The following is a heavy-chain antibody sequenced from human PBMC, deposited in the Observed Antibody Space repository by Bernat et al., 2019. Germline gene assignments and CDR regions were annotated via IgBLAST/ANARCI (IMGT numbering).Heavy chain of an antibody. V-gene: IGHV3-23*04. J-gene: IGHJ3*02. CDR1: GFTFRSYG. CDR2: ISYTVSST. CDR3: AKDSPVLTI. Sequence: EVQLVESGGGLVQPGGSLRLSCAASGFTFRSYGMSWVRQTPGRGLEWVSAISYTVSSTYYADCVKGRFTISRDNSKNTLFLQMNSLRAEDTAVYYCAKDSPVLTIWGQGTMVTVSS. D-gene: IGHD2-8*01.